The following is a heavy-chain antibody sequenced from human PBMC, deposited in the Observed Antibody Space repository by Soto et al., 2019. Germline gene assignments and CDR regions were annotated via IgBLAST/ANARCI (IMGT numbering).Heavy chain of an antibody. CDR3: ARERGRYCSGESCYPFGP. Sequence: SETLSLTCAVYGGAFRGYYWSWIRQPPGKGLEWLGEINDSGSTNYDPSLKSRITISLDTSKKEISLRLSSVTAADTAVYYCARERGRYCSGESCYPFGPWGQGALVTVSS. CDR2: INDSGST. J-gene: IGHJ5*02. D-gene: IGHD2-15*01. V-gene: IGHV4-34*01. CDR1: GGAFRGYY.